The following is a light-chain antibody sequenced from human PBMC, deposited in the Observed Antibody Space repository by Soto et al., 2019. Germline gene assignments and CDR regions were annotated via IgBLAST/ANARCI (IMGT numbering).Light chain of an antibody. Sequence: QSALTQPASVSGSPGHSITISCTGTSSDIGGYNYVSWYQHHPGKAPKLMIYEVTHRPSEISDRFSGSKSGNTASLTISGLQAEDEADYYCSSYSTTNTVLFGGGTKLPS. J-gene: IGLJ2*01. CDR3: SSYSTTNTVL. CDR1: SSDIGGYNY. CDR2: EVT. V-gene: IGLV2-14*01.